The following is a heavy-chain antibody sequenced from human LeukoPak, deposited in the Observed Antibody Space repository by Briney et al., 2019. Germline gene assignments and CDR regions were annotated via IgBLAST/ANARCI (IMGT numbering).Heavy chain of an antibody. CDR1: GFTFSTCA. V-gene: IGHV3-23*01. D-gene: IGHD6-19*01. CDR2: MSGSGGST. CDR3: ARDDLYSSGWYWIDY. J-gene: IGHJ4*02. Sequence: GGSLRLSCAASGFTFSTCAMSWVRQAPGKGLEWVSLMSGSGGSTYYADSVKGRFTISRDNAKNSLYLQMNSLRAEDTAVYYCARDDLYSSGWYWIDYWGQGTLVTVSS.